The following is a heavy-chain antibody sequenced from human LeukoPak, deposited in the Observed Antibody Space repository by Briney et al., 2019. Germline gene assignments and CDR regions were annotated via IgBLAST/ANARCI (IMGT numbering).Heavy chain of an antibody. CDR1: GYTFTSYY. V-gene: IGHV1-46*01. J-gene: IGHJ4*02. CDR2: INPSGGST. CDR3: SLAARDFDY. D-gene: IGHD6-6*01. Sequence: ASVKVSCKASGYTFTSYYMHWARQAPGQGLEWMGIINPSGGSTSYAQKFQGRVTMTRDTSTSTVYMELSSLRSEDTAVYYCSLAARDFDYWGQGTLVTVSS.